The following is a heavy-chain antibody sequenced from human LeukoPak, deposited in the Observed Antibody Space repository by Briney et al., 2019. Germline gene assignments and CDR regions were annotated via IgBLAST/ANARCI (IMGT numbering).Heavy chain of an antibody. CDR3: ARPGTAPADPFDY. V-gene: IGHV3-21*01. CDR2: ITSGSTYI. D-gene: IGHD6-13*01. Sequence: GGSLRLSCAASGFTFSNYNINWVRQAPGKGLEWVTSITSGSTYIYYADSVKGRFTVSRDNAKSSVFLQMNSLRAEDTAVYFCARPGTAPADPFDYWGQGTLVTASS. CDR1: GFTFSNYN. J-gene: IGHJ4*02.